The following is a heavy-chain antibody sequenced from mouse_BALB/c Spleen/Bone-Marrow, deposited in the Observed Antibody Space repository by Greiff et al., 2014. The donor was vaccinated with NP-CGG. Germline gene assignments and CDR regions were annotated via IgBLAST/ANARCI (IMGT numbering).Heavy chain of an antibody. CDR1: GFTFNTNA. Sequence: VQLQQSGGGLVQPKGSLKLSCAASGFTFNTNAMNWVRQAPGKGLEWVARIRSRSNNYATYYADSVKDRFTISRDDSQTMLYLQMNNLKTEDTAMYYCVRDGSSSFAYWGQGTLVTVST. D-gene: IGHD1-1*01. J-gene: IGHJ3*01. V-gene: IGHV10S3*01. CDR2: IRSRSNNYAT. CDR3: VRDGSSSFAY.